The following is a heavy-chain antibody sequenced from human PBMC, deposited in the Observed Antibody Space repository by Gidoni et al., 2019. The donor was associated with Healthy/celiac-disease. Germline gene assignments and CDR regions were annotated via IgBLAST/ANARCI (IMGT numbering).Heavy chain of an antibody. CDR3: ARGGSYVWGSYSHTPGSTALNDY. D-gene: IGHD3-16*01. V-gene: IGHV4-34*01. CDR2: ITNSGST. J-gene: IGHJ4*02. CDR1: GGSFSGYY. Sequence: QVQLQQWGAGLLKPSETLSLTCAVYGGSFSGYYWTWILQPTGKGLEWIGEITNSGSTNYKPSLKSRVTISVDTSKNQFSLKLSSVTAADTAVYYCARGGSYVWGSYSHTPGSTALNDYWGKGTLVTVSS.